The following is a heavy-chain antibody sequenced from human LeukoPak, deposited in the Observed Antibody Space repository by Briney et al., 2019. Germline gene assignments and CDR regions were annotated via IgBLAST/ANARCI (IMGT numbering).Heavy chain of an antibody. Sequence: LVKVSCKASGGTFSSYAISWVRQAPGQGLEWMGGIIPIFGTANYAQKFQGRVTITADESTSTAYMELSSLRSEDTAVYYCAREVPISGYDHSFDYWGQGTLVTVSS. V-gene: IGHV1-69*13. CDR3: AREVPISGYDHSFDY. CDR1: GGTFSSYA. CDR2: IIPIFGTA. D-gene: IGHD5-12*01. J-gene: IGHJ4*02.